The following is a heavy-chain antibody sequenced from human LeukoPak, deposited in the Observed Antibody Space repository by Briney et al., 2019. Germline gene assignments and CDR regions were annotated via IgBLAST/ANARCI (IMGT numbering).Heavy chain of an antibody. V-gene: IGHV3-73*01. CDR3: TRVGPTTADY. CDR2: IKSKGNTYAT. D-gene: IGHD5-12*01. J-gene: IGHJ4*02. Sequence: GGSLRLSCAASGFTFSGSTMHWVRQASGKGLEWVGRIKSKGNTYATAYAASVKGRFTISRDDSKNTAYLRMNNLKTEDTAMYYCTRVGPTTADYWGQGTLVIVSS. CDR1: GFTFSGST.